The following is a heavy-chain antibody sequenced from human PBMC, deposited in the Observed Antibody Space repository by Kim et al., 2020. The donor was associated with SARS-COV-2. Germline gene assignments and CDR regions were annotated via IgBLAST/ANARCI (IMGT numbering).Heavy chain of an antibody. J-gene: IGHJ6*02. CDR3: ARSGRPSGDYDFWTGYGMDV. Sequence: GGSLRLSCTASKFNFSAYAMHWVRQAPGKGLQYVSGISTYGGSSYHANSVNGRFTVSRDNSKNTLYLQMGSLTAEDMAVYYCARSGRPSGDYDFWTGYGMDVWGQGTTVTVSS. D-gene: IGHD3-3*01. V-gene: IGHV3-64*01. CDR2: ISTYGGSS. CDR1: KFNFSAYA.